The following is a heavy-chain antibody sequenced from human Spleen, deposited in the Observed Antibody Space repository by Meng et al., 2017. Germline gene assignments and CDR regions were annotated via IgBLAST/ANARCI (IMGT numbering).Heavy chain of an antibody. CDR1: GYTFTTYG. Sequence: QVNLVQSGAEIKKPGASVKVSCKASGYTFTTYGMIWVRQAPVQGLEWMGWINTNTGDPTYDQGFTGRFVFSLGTSVSTAYLQINSLKNEDTAVYYCARKASGYYFSEHWGQGTLVTVSS. CDR2: INTNTGDP. D-gene: IGHD3-22*01. J-gene: IGHJ1*01. V-gene: IGHV7-4-1*02. CDR3: ARKASGYYFSEH.